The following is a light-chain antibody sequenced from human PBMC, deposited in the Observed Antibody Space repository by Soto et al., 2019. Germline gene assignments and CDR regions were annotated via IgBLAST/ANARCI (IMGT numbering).Light chain of an antibody. CDR3: QHYNSYSEA. V-gene: IGKV1-5*03. J-gene: IGKJ1*01. CDR2: KAS. CDR1: QTISSW. Sequence: IRMTQSPSPLSGSVGDRVTITCRASQTISSWLAWYQQKPGKAPKLLIYKASTLKSGVPSRFSGSGSGTEFTLTISSLQPDDFATYYCQHYNSYSEAFGQGTKVDIK.